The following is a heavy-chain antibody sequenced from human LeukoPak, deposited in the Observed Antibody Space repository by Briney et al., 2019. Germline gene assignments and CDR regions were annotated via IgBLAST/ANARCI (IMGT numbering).Heavy chain of an antibody. CDR2: IYSGGST. CDR1: GFTVSSNY. V-gene: IGHV3-66*01. Sequence: GGSLRLSCAASGFTVSSNYMSWVRQAPGKGLEWVSVIYSGGSTYYADSVKGRFTISRDNSKNTLYLQMNSLRAEDTAVYYCARVNYGDYGFDYWGQGTLVTVSS. D-gene: IGHD4-17*01. CDR3: ARVNYGDYGFDY. J-gene: IGHJ4*02.